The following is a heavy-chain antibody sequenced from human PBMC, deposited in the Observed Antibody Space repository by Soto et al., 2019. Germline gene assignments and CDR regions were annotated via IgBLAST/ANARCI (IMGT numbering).Heavy chain of an antibody. CDR2: ISSNGGST. J-gene: IGHJ4*02. D-gene: IGHD3-10*01. CDR3: ARYYGSGSYSYFDY. V-gene: IGHV3-64*01. Sequence: GGSLRLSCAASGFTFSSYAMHWVRQAPGKGLEYVSAISSNGGSTYYANSVKGRFTISRDNSKNTLYRQMGSLRAEDMAVYYCARYYGSGSYSYFDYWGQGTLVTVSS. CDR1: GFTFSSYA.